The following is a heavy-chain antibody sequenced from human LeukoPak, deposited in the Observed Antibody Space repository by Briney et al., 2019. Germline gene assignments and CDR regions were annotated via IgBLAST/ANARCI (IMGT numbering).Heavy chain of an antibody. V-gene: IGHV3-11*04. J-gene: IGHJ4*02. D-gene: IGHD3-9*01. Sequence: GGSLRLXCAASGLTISDYYMRWIRQAPGKGLEWVSYIDRSGSAIYYADSVKGRFTISRDNAKNSLFLQMNSLRAEDTAVYYCARAYYDSTGLDYWGRGTLVTVSS. CDR1: GLTISDYY. CDR3: ARAYYDSTGLDY. CDR2: IDRSGSAI.